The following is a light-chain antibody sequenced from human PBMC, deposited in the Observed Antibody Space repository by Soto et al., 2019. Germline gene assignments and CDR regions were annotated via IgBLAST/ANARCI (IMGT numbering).Light chain of an antibody. CDR3: QQYNNWPPIT. CDR2: GAS. Sequence: EIVLTQSPGTLSLSPGKRATLSCRASQSISSSYLAWYQQRPGQAPRLLIYGASTRATGLPARFSGSGSGTEFTLTISSLQSEDFAVYYCQQYNNWPPITFGQGTRLEIK. CDR1: QSISSSY. J-gene: IGKJ5*01. V-gene: IGKV3-15*01.